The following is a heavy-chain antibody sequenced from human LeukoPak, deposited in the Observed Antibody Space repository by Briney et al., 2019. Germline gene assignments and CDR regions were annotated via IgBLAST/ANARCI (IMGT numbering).Heavy chain of an antibody. D-gene: IGHD3-16*02. CDR3: AAASAFGGVIVFDY. V-gene: IGHV1-2*02. J-gene: IGHJ4*02. CDR1: GYTFTGYY. Sequence: ASVKVSCKASGYTFTGYYMHWVRQAPGQGLEWMGWINPNSGGTNYAQKFQGRVTMTRDTSISTAYMELSRLRSDDTAVYYCAAASAFGGVIVFDYWGQGTLVTVSS. CDR2: INPNSGGT.